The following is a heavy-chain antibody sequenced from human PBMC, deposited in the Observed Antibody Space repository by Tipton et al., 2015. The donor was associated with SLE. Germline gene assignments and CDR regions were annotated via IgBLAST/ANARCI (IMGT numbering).Heavy chain of an antibody. CDR3: ATSMLEDGGVDP. CDR1: GGSFSVHY. J-gene: IGHJ5*02. CDR2: ISYSGST. V-gene: IGHV4-34*01. D-gene: IGHD2/OR15-2a*01. Sequence: TLSLTCAVYGGSFSVHYWSWVWIRQPPGKGLEWIGTISYSGSTYYSPSLKSRVTISVDSSKNQFSLNLTSVTATDTAVYYCATSMLEDGGVDPWGQGTLVTVSS.